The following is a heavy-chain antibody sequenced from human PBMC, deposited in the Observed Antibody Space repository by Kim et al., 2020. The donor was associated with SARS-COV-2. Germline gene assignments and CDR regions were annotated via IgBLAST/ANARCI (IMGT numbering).Heavy chain of an antibody. V-gene: IGHV3-9*01. J-gene: IGHJ6*02. D-gene: IGHD6-6*01. CDR3: AKDFDSSSGDGMDV. Sequence: AAAVKGRFTISSDNAKNSLYLQMNSLRAEDTALYYCAKDFDSSSGDGMDVWGQGTTVTVSS.